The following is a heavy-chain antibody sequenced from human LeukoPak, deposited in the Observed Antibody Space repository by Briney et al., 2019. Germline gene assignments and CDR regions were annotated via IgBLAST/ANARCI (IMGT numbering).Heavy chain of an antibody. CDR3: ARGFWSGYLHNYYMDV. CDR2: IIPLFGTA. V-gene: IGHV1-69*13. Sequence: GASVKVSCKASGGIFSSYGIGWVRQDRGQGLEWVGGIIPLFGTADYAQKFQGRVTITADESTSTAYMELRSLRSEDTAVYYCARGFWSGYLHNYYMDVWGKGTTAIVSS. J-gene: IGHJ6*03. D-gene: IGHD3-3*01. CDR1: GGIFSSYG.